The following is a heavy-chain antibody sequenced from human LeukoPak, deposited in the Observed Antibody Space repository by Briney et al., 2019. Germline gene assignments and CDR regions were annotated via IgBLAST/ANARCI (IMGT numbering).Heavy chain of an antibody. D-gene: IGHD4-17*01. J-gene: IGHJ4*02. V-gene: IGHV3-30*04. CDR1: GFTFSSYA. CDR3: ARDDPYGDYIEY. CDR2: ISYDGSNK. Sequence: GGSLRLSCAASGFTFSSYAMHWVRQAPGKGLEWVAVISYDGSNKYYADSVKGRFTISRDNSKNTLYLQMNSLRAEDTAVYYCARDDPYGDYIEYWGQGTLVTVSS.